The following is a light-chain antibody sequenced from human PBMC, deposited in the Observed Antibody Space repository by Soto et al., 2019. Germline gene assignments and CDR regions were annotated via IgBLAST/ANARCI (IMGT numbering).Light chain of an antibody. J-gene: IGLJ2*01. Sequence: QPVLTQSSSASASLGSSVKLTCTLSSGHSSYIIAWHQQQPGKAPRYLMKLEGSGSYNKGSGVPDRFSGSSSGADRYLTISNLQSEDEADYYCEIWDSNRHVVCGGGTKLTVL. CDR1: SGHSSYI. CDR2: LEGSGSY. CDR3: EIWDSNRHVV. V-gene: IGLV4-60*03.